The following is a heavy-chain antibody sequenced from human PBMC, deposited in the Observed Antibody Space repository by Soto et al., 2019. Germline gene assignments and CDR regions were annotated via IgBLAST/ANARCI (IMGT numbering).Heavy chain of an antibody. V-gene: IGHV1-46*03. J-gene: IGHJ6*03. CDR3: ARGIFGVVIRSYYYYMDV. CDR1: GYTFTSYY. CDR2: INPSGGST. D-gene: IGHD3-3*01. Sequence: ASVKVSCEASGYTFTSYYMHWVRQAPGQGLEWMGIINPSGGSTSYAQKFQGRVTMTRDTSTSTVYMELSSLRSEDTAVYYCARGIFGVVIRSYYYYMDVWGKGTTVTVSS.